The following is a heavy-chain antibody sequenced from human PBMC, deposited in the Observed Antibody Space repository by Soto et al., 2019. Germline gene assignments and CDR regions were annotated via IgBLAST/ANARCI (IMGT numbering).Heavy chain of an antibody. V-gene: IGHV1-2*02. J-gene: IGHJ6*02. D-gene: IGHD5-18*01. CDR1: GYTFTGYY. CDR2: INPNSGGT. CDR3: ARASSRYSYGYDYYYGMDA. Sequence: ASMKVSCKASGYTFTGYYMHWVRQAPGQGLEWMGWINPNSGGTNYAQKFQGRVTMTRDTSISTAYMELSRLRSDDTAVYYCARASSRYSYGYDYYYGMDAWGQGTTVTVSS.